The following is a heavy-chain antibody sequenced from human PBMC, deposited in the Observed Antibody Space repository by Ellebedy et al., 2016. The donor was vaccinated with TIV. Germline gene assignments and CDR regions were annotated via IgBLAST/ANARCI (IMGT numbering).Heavy chain of an antibody. CDR2: INPDSGGT. Sequence: ASVKVSCKASGYTFIAYYIHWVRQAPGQGLEWMGWINPDSGGTNLPQKFQGRVTTTRDTSVNTAYMELSRLQSDDTAVYYCARVLRATSGMDVWGQGTTVIVS. CDR3: ARVLRATSGMDV. V-gene: IGHV1-2*02. D-gene: IGHD4/OR15-4a*01. CDR1: GYTFIAYY. J-gene: IGHJ6*02.